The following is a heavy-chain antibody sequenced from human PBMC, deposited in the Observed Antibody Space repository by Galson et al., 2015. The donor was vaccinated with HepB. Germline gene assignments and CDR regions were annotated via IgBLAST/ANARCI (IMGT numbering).Heavy chain of an antibody. CDR1: GYTFTGYY. V-gene: IGHV1-2*02. J-gene: IGHJ4*02. Sequence: SVKVSCKASGYTFTGYYMHWVRQAPGQGLEWMGWINPNSGDTNYAQKFRGRVTMTRDTSISTAYMELSRLRSDDTAVYYCASIGGYDILTGYPVGYWGQGTLVTVSS. CDR3: ASIGGYDILTGYPVGY. D-gene: IGHD3-9*01. CDR2: INPNSGDT.